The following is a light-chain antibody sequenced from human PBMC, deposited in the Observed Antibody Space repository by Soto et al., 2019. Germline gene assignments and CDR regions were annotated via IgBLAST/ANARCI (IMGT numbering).Light chain of an antibody. J-gene: IGKJ5*01. V-gene: IGKV1-33*01. CDR2: DAS. CDR3: QQYDNPPIT. Sequence: DIQMTQSPSSLSASVGDRVTITCQASQDISNYLNWYQQKPGKAPKLLIYDASNLETGVPTRFSGSGSGTDFPFTISSLQPEDIATYYCQQYDNPPITFGQGTQLEIK. CDR1: QDISNY.